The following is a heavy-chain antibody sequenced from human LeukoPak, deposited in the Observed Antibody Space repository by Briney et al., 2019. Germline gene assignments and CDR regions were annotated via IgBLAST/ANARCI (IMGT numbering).Heavy chain of an antibody. CDR3: ARVTGTTLTEGEGGGFDY. V-gene: IGHV1-24*01. Sequence: ASVKVSCKVSGYTLTELSMHWVRQAPGKGLEWMGGFDPEDGETIYAQKFQGRVTITADESTSTAYMELSSLRSEDTAVYYCARVTGTTLTEGEGGGFDYWGQGTLVTVSS. CDR2: FDPEDGET. J-gene: IGHJ4*02. D-gene: IGHD4-17*01. CDR1: GYTLTELS.